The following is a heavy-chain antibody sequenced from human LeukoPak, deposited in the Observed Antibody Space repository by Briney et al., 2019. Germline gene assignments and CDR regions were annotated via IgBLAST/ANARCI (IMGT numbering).Heavy chain of an antibody. CDR2: IRYDGSNK. D-gene: IGHD3-10*01. V-gene: IGHV3-30*02. CDR1: GFTFSSYC. J-gene: IGHJ4*02. Sequence: GGSLTLSCAASGFTFSSYCMHWVRQAPGKGLEWVAFIRYDGSNKYYAASVKGRFTISRDNSKNTLYLQMNSLRAEDTAVYYCAKAKRYYGSGRELDYWGQGTLVTVSS. CDR3: AKAKRYYGSGRELDY.